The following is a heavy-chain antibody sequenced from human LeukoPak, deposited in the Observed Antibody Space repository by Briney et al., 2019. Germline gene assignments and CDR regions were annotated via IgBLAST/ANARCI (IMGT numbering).Heavy chain of an antibody. CDR3: ARGTDLTGYDRSYYYGMDV. CDR2: ISYDGSNK. J-gene: IGHJ6*02. Sequence: PGGSLRLSCAASGFTFSSCAMHWVRQAPGKGLEWVALISYDGSNKYYADSVKGRFTISRDNSKNTLYLQMNSLRAEDTAVYYCARGTDLTGYDRSYYYGMDVWGQGTTVTVSS. CDR1: GFTFSSCA. D-gene: IGHD3-9*01. V-gene: IGHV3-30-3*01.